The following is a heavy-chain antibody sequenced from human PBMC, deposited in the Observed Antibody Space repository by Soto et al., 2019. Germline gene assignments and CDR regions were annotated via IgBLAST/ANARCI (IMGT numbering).Heavy chain of an antibody. CDR2: ISYRGPT. V-gene: IGHV4-31*03. Sequence: QVQLQESGPRLVNPSQDLSLTCTVSGGSINSGAYHWSWVRQHPGKGLEWIGAISYRGPTFSNPYLPSRMTMSVAQSKTQLSLRLSSVTAADTAVDYCPRMSPTGTRWFDPWGPGTLVTVSS. CDR1: GGSINSGAYH. D-gene: IGHD1-1*01. CDR3: PRMSPTGTRWFDP. J-gene: IGHJ5*02.